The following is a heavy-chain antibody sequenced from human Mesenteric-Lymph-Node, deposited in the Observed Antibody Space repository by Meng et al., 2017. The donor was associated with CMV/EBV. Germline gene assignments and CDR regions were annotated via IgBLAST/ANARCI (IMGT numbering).Heavy chain of an antibody. J-gene: IGHJ5*02. CDR2: TYYRSKWYT. V-gene: IGHV6-1*01. D-gene: IGHD2-15*01. CDR3: ARGYSSDRKWFDP. Sequence: DSVSINSAALNWIRQSPSRGLEWLGRTYYRSKWYTDYAVSVKSRITIHTDTFKNQFSLQLNSVTPEDTAVYYCARGYSSDRKWFDPWGQGTLVTVSS. CDR1: DSVSINSAA.